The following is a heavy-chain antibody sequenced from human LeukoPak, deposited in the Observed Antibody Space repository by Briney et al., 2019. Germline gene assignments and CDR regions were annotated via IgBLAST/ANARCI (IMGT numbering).Heavy chain of an antibody. CDR1: GFTFSSYG. V-gene: IGHV3-30*02. CDR3: AKESTTLSGSPDY. CDR2: IRYDGSNK. D-gene: IGHD1-26*01. Sequence: GGSLRLSCAASGFTFSSYGMHWVRQAPGKGLEWVAFIRYDGSNKYYADSVKGRFTISRDNSKNTLYVQMNSLRAEDTAVYYCAKESTTLSGSPDYWGQGTLVTVSS. J-gene: IGHJ4*02.